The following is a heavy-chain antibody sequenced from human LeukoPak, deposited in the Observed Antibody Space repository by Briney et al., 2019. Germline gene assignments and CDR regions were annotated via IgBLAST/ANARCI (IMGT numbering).Heavy chain of an antibody. D-gene: IGHD3-16*01. CDR2: ISSSGSTI. CDR1: GFTFSSYA. Sequence: GGSLRLSCAASGFTFSSYAMSWVRQAPGKGLEWVSYISSSGSTIYYADSVKGRFTISRDNAKNSLYLQMNSLRAEDTAVYYCARVGVSHSYFDYWGQGTLVTVSS. J-gene: IGHJ4*02. CDR3: ARVGVSHSYFDY. V-gene: IGHV3-48*04.